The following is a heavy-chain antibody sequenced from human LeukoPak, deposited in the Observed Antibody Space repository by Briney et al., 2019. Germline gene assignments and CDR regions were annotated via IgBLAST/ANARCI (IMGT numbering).Heavy chain of an antibody. CDR3: AKYGGDSGVAFDN. CDR1: GFTFSSYR. D-gene: IGHD2-21*02. V-gene: IGHV3-7*01. Sequence: GGSLRLSCAASGFTFSSYRMNWVRQAPGRGLEWVGNIKLDGTETHYVDSVKGRFTISRDNARNSLYLQMNSLRDEDTAVYYCAKYGGDSGVAFDNWGQGTQVTVSS. CDR2: IKLDGTET. J-gene: IGHJ4*02.